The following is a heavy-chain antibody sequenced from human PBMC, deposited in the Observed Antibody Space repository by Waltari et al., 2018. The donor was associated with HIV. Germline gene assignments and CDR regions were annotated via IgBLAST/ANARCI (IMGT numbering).Heavy chain of an antibody. Sequence: QLQLQESGPALVKPSDTLPLTCTVSPGYITHSYSWCWVRQSPVTGLEWIGTVYSTGVTHCTPSLEIRVTMSVDTSKNQFSLTLTSVTAADTALYFCATLRTVTGTIDDWGQGILVTVSS. V-gene: IGHV4-39*01. J-gene: IGHJ4*02. D-gene: IGHD4-17*01. CDR3: ATLRTVTGTIDD. CDR1: PGYITHSYS. CDR2: VYSTGVT.